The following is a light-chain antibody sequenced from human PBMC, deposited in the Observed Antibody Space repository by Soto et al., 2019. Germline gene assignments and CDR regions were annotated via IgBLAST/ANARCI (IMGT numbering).Light chain of an antibody. CDR2: CIS. Sequence: EIVMTPSPATLSVSPGETASLSCRASQSAGNFLACYQQKPGQAPRLLIYCISTRATGIPARFSGSGSGTEFTLTINSLQSEDSAVYYCQQHNQWPITFGQGTRLEIK. J-gene: IGKJ5*01. V-gene: IGKV3D-15*01. CDR1: QSAGNF. CDR3: QQHNQWPIT.